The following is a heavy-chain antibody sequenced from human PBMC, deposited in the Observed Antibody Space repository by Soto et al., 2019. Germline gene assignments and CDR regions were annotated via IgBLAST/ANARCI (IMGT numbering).Heavy chain of an antibody. D-gene: IGHD3-3*01. V-gene: IGHV1-24*01. J-gene: IGHJ6*02. CDR3: ATGVGYDFWSGYSSYYYYGMDV. CDR1: GYTLTELS. CDR2: FDPEDGET. Sequence: GASVKVSCKVSGYTLTELSMHWVRQAPGKGLEWMGGFDPEDGETIYAQKFQGRVTMIEDTSTDTAYMELSSLRSEDTAVYYCATGVGYDFWSGYSSYYYYGMDVWGQGTTVTVSS.